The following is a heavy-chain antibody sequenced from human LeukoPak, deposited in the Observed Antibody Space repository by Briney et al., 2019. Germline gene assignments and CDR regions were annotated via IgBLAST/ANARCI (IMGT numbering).Heavy chain of an antibody. V-gene: IGHV3-21*01. CDR3: ARGRYDRSGYYAIFDY. CDR2: ISTSSSYI. D-gene: IGHD3-22*01. Sequence: PGGSLRLSCAASGFTFSRNSMNWVRQAPGKGLEWVSSISTSSSYIYYADSVKGRFTISRDNAKNSLYLQMNSLRAEDAAVYYCARGRYDRSGYYAIFDYWGQGTLVTVSS. CDR1: GFTFSRNS. J-gene: IGHJ4*02.